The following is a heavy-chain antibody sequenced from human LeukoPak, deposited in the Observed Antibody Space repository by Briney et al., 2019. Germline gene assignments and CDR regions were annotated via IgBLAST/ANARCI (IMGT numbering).Heavy chain of an antibody. CDR3: ARDGPISIQAFNVLPDGMDV. CDR1: GGTFSSYA. V-gene: IGHV1-69*13. CDR2: IIPIFGTA. Sequence: ASVKVSCKASGGTFSSYAISWVRQAPGQGLEWMGGIIPIFGTANYAQKFQGRVTITADESTSTAYMELSSLRSEDTAVYYCARDGPISIQAFNVLPDGMDVWGQGTTVTVSS. J-gene: IGHJ6*02. D-gene: IGHD2/OR15-2a*01.